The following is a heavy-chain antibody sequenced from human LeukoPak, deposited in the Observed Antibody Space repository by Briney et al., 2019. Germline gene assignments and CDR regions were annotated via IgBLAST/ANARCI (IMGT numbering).Heavy chain of an antibody. Sequence: SETLSLTCTVSGGSISSYYWSWIRQPPGKGLEWIGYIYYSGSTNYNPSLKSRVTISVDTSKNQFSLKLSSVTAADTAVYYCARSTELWFGELLWGYFDYWGQGTLVTVS. J-gene: IGHJ4*02. CDR2: IYYSGST. D-gene: IGHD3-10*01. CDR3: ARSTELWFGELLWGYFDY. CDR1: GGSISSYY. V-gene: IGHV4-59*01.